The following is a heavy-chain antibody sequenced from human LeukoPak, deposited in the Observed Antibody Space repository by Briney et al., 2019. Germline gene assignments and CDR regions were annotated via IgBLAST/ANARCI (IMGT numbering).Heavy chain of an antibody. J-gene: IGHJ4*02. CDR2: IYPRDGST. V-gene: IGHV1-46*01. Sequence: ASVKVSCKVSGYSFTSNYIHWVRQAPGQGREGMGMIYPRDGSTSYAQRFQDRVTVTRDTSTSTVHMELSGLRSEDTAVYYCARDQEGFDYWGQGTLVTVSS. CDR1: GYSFTSNY. CDR3: ARDQEGFDY.